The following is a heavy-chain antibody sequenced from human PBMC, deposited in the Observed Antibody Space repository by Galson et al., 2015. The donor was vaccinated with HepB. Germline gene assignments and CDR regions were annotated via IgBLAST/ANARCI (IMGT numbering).Heavy chain of an antibody. CDR3: ARVRRLEFCSNFTCLNWFDP. J-gene: IGHJ5*02. CDR2: IFYSGST. V-gene: IGHV4-31*03. Sequence: TLSLTCTVSGGSISSEDYYWSWIRQHPGKGLEWIAYIFYSGSTYYNPSLKSRIAISVDTSTNQFSLKLTSVAAADTAVYFCARVRRLEFCSNFTCLNWFDPWGQGTLVTVSS. CDR1: GGSISSEDYY. D-gene: IGHD2/OR15-2a*01.